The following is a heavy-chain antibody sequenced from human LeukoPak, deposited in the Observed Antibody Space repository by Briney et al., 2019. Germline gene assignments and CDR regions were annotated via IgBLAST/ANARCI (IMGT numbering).Heavy chain of an antibody. CDR1: GFTFSSYS. CDR3: ARFYYYDSSGYHDAFDI. CDR2: ISSSSSYI. J-gene: IGHJ3*02. Sequence: GGSLRLSCAASGFTFSSYSMNWVRQAPGKGLEWVSSISSSSSYIYYADSVKGRFTISRDSAKNSLYLQMNSLRAEDTAVYYCARFYYYDSSGYHDAFDIWGQGTMVTVSS. D-gene: IGHD3-22*01. V-gene: IGHV3-21*04.